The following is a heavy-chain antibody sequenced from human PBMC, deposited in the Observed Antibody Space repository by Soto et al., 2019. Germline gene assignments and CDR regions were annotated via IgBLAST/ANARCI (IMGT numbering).Heavy chain of an antibody. D-gene: IGHD3-3*01. J-gene: IGHJ3*02. CDR3: ARDENFDFWLPRDGFDI. V-gene: IGHV3-30*19. Sequence: QVQLVESGGGVVQPGRSLRLSCATSESTFSSFGMHWVRQAPGKGLEWVAVISYDGSNKYYADSVKGRFTISRANSKNTMYLQMNSLRADDTAVYYCARDENFDFWLPRDGFDIWGQGTMVTVSS. CDR2: ISYDGSNK. CDR1: ESTFSSFG.